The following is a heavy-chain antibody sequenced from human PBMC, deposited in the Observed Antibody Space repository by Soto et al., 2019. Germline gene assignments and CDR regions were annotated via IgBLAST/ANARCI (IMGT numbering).Heavy chain of an antibody. CDR1: VGSISSGGYY. CDR2: IYYSGST. D-gene: IGHD3-9*01. V-gene: IGHV4-31*03. J-gene: IGHJ4*02. Sequence: SETLSLTCTVSVGSISSGGYYWSWIRQHPGKGLEWIGYIYYSGSTYYNPSLKSRVTISVDTSKNQFSLKLSSVTAADTAVYYCASSPYYDISWTMSSFDYWGQGTLVTVSS. CDR3: ASSPYYDISWTMSSFDY.